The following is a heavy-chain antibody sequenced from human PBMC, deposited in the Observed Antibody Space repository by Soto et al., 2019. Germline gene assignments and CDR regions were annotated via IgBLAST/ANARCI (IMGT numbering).Heavy chain of an antibody. V-gene: IGHV1-2*02. CDR2: INPNSGGT. J-gene: IGHJ5*02. CDR3: ARGHCSSTSCYSGWFDP. Sequence: ASVKVSCKASGYTFTGYYMHWVRQAPGQGLEWMGWINPNSGGTNYAQKFQGRVTMTRDTSISTAYMELSRLRSDDTAVYYCARGHCSSTSCYSGWFDPWGQGTLVTSPQ. D-gene: IGHD2-2*02. CDR1: GYTFTGYY.